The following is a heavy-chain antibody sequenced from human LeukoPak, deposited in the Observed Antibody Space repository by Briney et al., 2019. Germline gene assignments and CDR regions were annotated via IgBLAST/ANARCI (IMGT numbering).Heavy chain of an antibody. J-gene: IGHJ6*03. V-gene: IGHV3-53*01. CDR1: GFTVSSNY. D-gene: IGHD4-11*01. CDR3: ARGSAPTVTTLGYYYYYMDV. CDR2: IYSGGST. Sequence: GGSLRLSCAASGFTVSSNYMSWVRQAPGKGLGWVSVIYSGGSTYYADSVKGRFTISRDNSKNTLYLQMNSLRAEDTAVYYCARGSAPTVTTLGYYYYYMDVWGKGTTVTVSS.